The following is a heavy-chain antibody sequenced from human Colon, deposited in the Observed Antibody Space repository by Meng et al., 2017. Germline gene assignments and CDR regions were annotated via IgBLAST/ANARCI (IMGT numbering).Heavy chain of an antibody. Sequence: QVHLHESGPGLVRPSDDLSLVCTVSGGSLKSRGFHWSCVRQHPGKGLEYIGFMSDSGTTDYNPSLRSRVSISEIGSSKNQFSLTLRSVTAADTATYFCARDTLYGTDYWGQGVLVTVSS. CDR1: GGSLKSRGFH. D-gene: IGHD4-17*01. CDR2: MSDSGTT. J-gene: IGHJ4*02. CDR3: ARDTLYGTDY. V-gene: IGHV4-31*03.